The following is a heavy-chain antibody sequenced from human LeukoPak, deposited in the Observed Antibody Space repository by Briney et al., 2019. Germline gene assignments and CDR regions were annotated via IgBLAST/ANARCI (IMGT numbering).Heavy chain of an antibody. CDR2: INHSGST. CDR1: GGSFSGYY. Sequence: KPSETLSLTCAVYGGSFSGYYWSWVRQPPGKGLEWIGEINHSGSTNYNPSLKSRVTISRDTSKNQFSLKLSSVTAADTAVYFCARVGYSYVINDWSRTGLGAYPTKYYYHMDVWGKGTTVTVSS. V-gene: IGHV4-34*01. J-gene: IGHJ6*03. CDR3: ARVGYSYVINDWSRTGLGAYPTKYYYHMDV. D-gene: IGHD5-18*01.